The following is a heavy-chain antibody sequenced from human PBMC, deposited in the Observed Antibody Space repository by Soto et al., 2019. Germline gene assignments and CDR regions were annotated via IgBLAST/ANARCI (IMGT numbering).Heavy chain of an antibody. CDR3: ARAPIAAAGDFDY. CDR1: GFTFSSYS. D-gene: IGHD6-13*01. Sequence: EVQPVESGGGLVKPGGSLRLSCAASGFTFSSYSMNWVRQAPGKGLEWVSSISSSSSYIYYADSVKGRFTISRDNAKNSLYLQMNSLRAEDTAVYYCARAPIAAAGDFDYWGQGTLVTVSS. J-gene: IGHJ4*02. CDR2: ISSSSSYI. V-gene: IGHV3-21*01.